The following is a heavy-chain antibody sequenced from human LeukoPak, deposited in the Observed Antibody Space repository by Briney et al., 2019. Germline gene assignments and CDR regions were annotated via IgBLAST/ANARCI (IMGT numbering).Heavy chain of an antibody. Sequence: ASETLSLTCTVSGGPISSYYWSWIRQPPGKGLEWIGYFYYSGSTNYNPSLKSRVTISVDTSKNQFSLKLSSVTAADTAVYYCASTRYYDYVWGSYRPLYYFDYWGQGTLVTVSS. J-gene: IGHJ4*02. CDR2: FYYSGST. CDR3: ASTRYYDYVWGSYRPLYYFDY. V-gene: IGHV4-59*01. CDR1: GGPISSYY. D-gene: IGHD3-16*02.